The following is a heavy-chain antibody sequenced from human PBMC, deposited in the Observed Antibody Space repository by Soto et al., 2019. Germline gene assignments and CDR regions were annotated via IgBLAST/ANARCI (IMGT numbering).Heavy chain of an antibody. V-gene: IGHV3-48*01. J-gene: IGHJ4*02. CDR1: GFTFSAYG. CDR3: TRLSSDWCDDS. D-gene: IGHD6-19*01. Sequence: EVQLVESGGALVQPGGSLRLSCAASGFTFSAYGMTWVRQAPGKGLEWVSYISSHSSTIYYADSVKGRFTISRDDAKNSLSLQRNSLRAEDTAVYYCTRLSSDWCDDSWGQGNLVTVSS. CDR2: ISSHSSTI.